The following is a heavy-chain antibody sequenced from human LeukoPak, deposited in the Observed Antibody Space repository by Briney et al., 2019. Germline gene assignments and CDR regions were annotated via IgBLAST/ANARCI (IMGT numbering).Heavy chain of an antibody. V-gene: IGHV4-39*07. CDR1: GGSLSSTSHY. CDR2: INHSGST. Sequence: SETLSLTCTVSGGSLSSTSHYWGWTRQPPGKGLEWIGEINHSGSTNYNPSLKSRVTISVDTSKNQFSLKLSSVTAADTAVYYCARGRVAKLRRARTIDAFDIWGQGTMVTVSS. CDR3: ARGRVAKLRRARTIDAFDI. J-gene: IGHJ3*02. D-gene: IGHD3-3*01.